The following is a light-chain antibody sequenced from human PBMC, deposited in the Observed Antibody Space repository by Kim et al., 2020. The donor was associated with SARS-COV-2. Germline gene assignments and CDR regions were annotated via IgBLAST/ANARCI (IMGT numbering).Light chain of an antibody. CDR1: KLGDKY. CDR2: QDS. V-gene: IGLV3-1*01. J-gene: IGLJ3*02. CDR3: QAWDSSTAV. Sequence: SYELTQPPSVSVSPGQTASITCSGDKLGDKYASWYQQQPGQSPVLVIYQDSKRPSGIPERFSGSNSGNTVTLTISGTQAMDEADYYCQAWDSSTAVFGGGTQLTVL.